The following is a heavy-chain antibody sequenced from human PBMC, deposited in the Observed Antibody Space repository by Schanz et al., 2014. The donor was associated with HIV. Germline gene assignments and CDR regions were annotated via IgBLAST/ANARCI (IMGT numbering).Heavy chain of an antibody. D-gene: IGHD5-18*01. V-gene: IGHV3-30*18. Sequence: QVQLVESGGGVVQPGRSLRLSCAASGFTFSTNDMHWVRQVPGKGLEWDPTKHPKGNNDYYAASVKGRVTISRDNSKNTLYLQMNNLKTEDTAVYYCAKAGLFFGQLWLGCFDYWGQGAQVTVSS. CDR3: AKAGLFFGQLWLGCFDY. CDR2: KHPKGNND. CDR1: GFTFSTND. J-gene: IGHJ4*02.